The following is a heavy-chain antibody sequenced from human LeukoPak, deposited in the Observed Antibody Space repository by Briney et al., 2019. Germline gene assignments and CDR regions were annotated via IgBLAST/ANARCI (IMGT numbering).Heavy chain of an antibody. D-gene: IGHD2-2*01. CDR1: GGSISSSSYY. CDR3: ARDLGGEWYQLRNWFDP. J-gene: IGHJ5*02. CDR2: IYYSGST. V-gene: IGHV4-39*07. Sequence: PSETLSLTCTVSGGSISSSSYYWGWIRQPPGKGLEWIGSIYYSGSTYYNPSLKSRVTISVDTSKNQFSLKLSSVTAADTAVYYCARDLGGEWYQLRNWFDPWGQGTLVTVSS.